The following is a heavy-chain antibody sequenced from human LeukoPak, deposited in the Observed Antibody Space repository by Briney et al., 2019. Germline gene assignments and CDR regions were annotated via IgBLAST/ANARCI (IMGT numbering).Heavy chain of an antibody. V-gene: IGHV4-34*01. J-gene: IGHJ4*02. Sequence: SETLSLTCAVYGGSFSGYYWSWIRQPPGKGLEWIGEINHSGSTIYNPSLQSRVTISLDISKNQVSLKLSSVTATDAAVYYCARLINRSLFDYWGQGTLVTVSS. CDR3: ARLINRSLFDY. CDR1: GGSFSGYY. D-gene: IGHD1-26*01. CDR2: INHSGST.